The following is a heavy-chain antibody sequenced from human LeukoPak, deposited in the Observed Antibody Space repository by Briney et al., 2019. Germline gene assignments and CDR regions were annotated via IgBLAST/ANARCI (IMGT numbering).Heavy chain of an antibody. CDR2: ISGSGGRT. Sequence: PGGSLRLSCAASGFTFNDHAMSWVRQAPGKGLEWVSTISGSGGRTYYTDSVKGRFTISGDNSKNTLYLQMNSLRGEDTAVYYCAKHQQVYGDSLMDVWGQGTTVTVSS. V-gene: IGHV3-23*01. CDR3: AKHQQVYGDSLMDV. CDR1: GFTFNDHA. J-gene: IGHJ6*02. D-gene: IGHD4-17*01.